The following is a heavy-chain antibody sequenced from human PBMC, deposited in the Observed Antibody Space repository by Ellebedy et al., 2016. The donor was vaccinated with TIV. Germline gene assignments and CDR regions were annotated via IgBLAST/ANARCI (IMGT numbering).Heavy chain of an antibody. CDR2: IHPGASDT. Sequence: GGSLRLXXKASGYIFTSHWIAWVRQMPGKGLELMGIIHPGASDTRYSPSFQGQVTISADKSISTAYLQWSSLKASDTSMYYCARQHDYGDYSFGIWGQGTMVTVSS. D-gene: IGHD4-17*01. J-gene: IGHJ3*02. CDR3: ARQHDYGDYSFGI. V-gene: IGHV5-51*01. CDR1: GYIFTSHW.